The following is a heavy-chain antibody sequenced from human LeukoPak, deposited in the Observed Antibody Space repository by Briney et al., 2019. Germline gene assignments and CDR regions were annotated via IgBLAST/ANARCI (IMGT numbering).Heavy chain of an antibody. CDR1: GFTFSDYY. V-gene: IGHV3-11*01. J-gene: IGHJ4*02. D-gene: IGHD3-22*01. CDR3: ARDRLGDYDHSGYYDK. CDR2: ICDSGRTI. Sequence: GGSLRLSCAASGFTFSDYYMSWIRQAPGKGLEWISYICDSGRTIYYADSVKGRFAISRDNAKNSVYLQMNNLGAEDTAVYYCARDRLGDYDHSGYYDKWGQGTLVTVSS.